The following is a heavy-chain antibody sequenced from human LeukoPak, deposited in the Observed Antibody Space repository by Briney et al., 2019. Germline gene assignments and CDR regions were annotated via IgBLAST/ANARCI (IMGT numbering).Heavy chain of an antibody. Sequence: GGSLRLSCAASGFTFSTYAMSWVRQAPGKGLEWVSAISNNGGYTYYADSVRGRFTISRDNSKSTLCLQMNSLRAEDTAVYYCAKQLGYCSDGSCYFPYWGQGTLVTVSS. CDR3: AKQLGYCSDGSCYFPY. J-gene: IGHJ4*02. CDR2: ISNNGGYT. CDR1: GFTFSTYA. V-gene: IGHV3-23*01. D-gene: IGHD2-15*01.